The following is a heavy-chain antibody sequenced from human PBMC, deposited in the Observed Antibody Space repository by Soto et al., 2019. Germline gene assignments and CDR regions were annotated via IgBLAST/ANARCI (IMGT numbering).Heavy chain of an antibody. J-gene: IGHJ5*02. D-gene: IGHD3-3*01. CDR2: SSAYNGNT. V-gene: IGHV1-18*01. CDR1: GYTFTSYG. CDR3: ARVYDFWCGYPPGLAEP. Sequence: QVQLVQSGAEVQKPGASVTVSCKASGYTFTSYGISWVRQAPGQGLEWMGWSSAYNGNTNYAQKLQGRVNMTTDTATSTAYMELRSLRSDDTAVYYCARVYDFWCGYPPGLAEPWGQGTLVTVSS.